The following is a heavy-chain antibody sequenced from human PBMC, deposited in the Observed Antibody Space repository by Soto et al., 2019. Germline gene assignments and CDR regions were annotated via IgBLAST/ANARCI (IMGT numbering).Heavy chain of an antibody. Sequence: SVKVSCKASGFTFTSSAVQWVRQARGQRLEWIGWIGVGSGNRHYAQKFQERVTITRDMSTNTAYMELSSLRSEETAVYYCEARGVNFDNWGQGTLVTVSA. J-gene: IGHJ4*02. CDR1: GFTFTSSA. CDR2: IGVGSGNR. V-gene: IGHV1-58*01. CDR3: EARGVNFDN. D-gene: IGHD2-8*02.